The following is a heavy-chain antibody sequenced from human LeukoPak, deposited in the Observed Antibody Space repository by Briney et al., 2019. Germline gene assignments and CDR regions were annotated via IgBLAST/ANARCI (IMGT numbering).Heavy chain of an antibody. J-gene: IGHJ3*02. D-gene: IGHD6-13*01. Sequence: SVKVSSKASGGTFSSYAISWVRQAPGQGLEWMGGIIPIFGTANYAQKFQGRVTITADESTSTAYMELSSLRSEDTAVYYCARDRSLYSSTWYVPRDGFDIWGQGTMVTVSS. V-gene: IGHV1-69*13. CDR2: IIPIFGTA. CDR3: ARDRSLYSSTWYVPRDGFDI. CDR1: GGTFSSYA.